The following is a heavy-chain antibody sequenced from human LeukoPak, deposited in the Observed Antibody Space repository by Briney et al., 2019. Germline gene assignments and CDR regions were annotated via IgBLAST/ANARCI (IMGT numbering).Heavy chain of an antibody. CDR2: IYTSGST. CDR3: ARSYYMDV. V-gene: IGHV4-61*02. J-gene: IGHJ6*03. CDR1: GGSISSGSYY. Sequence: SETLSLTCTVSGGSISSGSYYWSWIRQPAGKGLEWIGRIYTSGSTNYNPSLKSRVTISVDTSKNQFSLKLSSVTAADTAVYYCARSYYMDVWGKGPRSPSP.